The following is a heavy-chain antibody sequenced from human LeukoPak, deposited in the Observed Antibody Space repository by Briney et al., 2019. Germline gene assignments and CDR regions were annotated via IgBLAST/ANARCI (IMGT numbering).Heavy chain of an antibody. CDR3: TRARSEYSSSSYFDY. Sequence: PSDTLYLTCTVSGGSISGGGYYWRRIRQQPGKGLEWNGYIYFSGSTYYNPSLKSRVTISVDTSKNQFSLKLSDVTAAGTAVHYCTRARSEYSSSSYFDYWGQGTRVTVSS. CDR2: IYFSGST. J-gene: IGHJ4*02. V-gene: IGHV4-31*03. D-gene: IGHD6-6*01. CDR1: GGSISGGGYY.